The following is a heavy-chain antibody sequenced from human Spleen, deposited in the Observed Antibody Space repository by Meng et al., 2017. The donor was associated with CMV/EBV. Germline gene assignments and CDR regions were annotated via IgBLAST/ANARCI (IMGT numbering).Heavy chain of an antibody. CDR1: GFTLSYYW. J-gene: IGHJ3*02. Sequence: GEFLKISCEASGFTLSYYWMHWVRQAPGKGLVWVSRINSDGSSASYADSVKGRFTISRDNAKSTLYLQMNSLRAEDTAVYFCASYGGTELERRNGAFDIWGRGTMVTVSS. CDR3: ASYGGTELERRNGAFDI. D-gene: IGHD1-1*01. CDR2: INSDGSSA. V-gene: IGHV3-74*01.